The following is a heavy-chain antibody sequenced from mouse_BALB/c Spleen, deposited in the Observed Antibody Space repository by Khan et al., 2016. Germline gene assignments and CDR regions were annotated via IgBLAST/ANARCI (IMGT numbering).Heavy chain of an antibody. Sequence: QVQLQQSGAELVRPGTSVKISCKASGYTFTNYWLGWVKQRPGHGLEWIGDLYPGGGYTNYNEKFKGKATLTADTSSSTAYMQLSSLTSEDSAVYFFARFYYGSSYWYFDVWGAGTTVTVSS. J-gene: IGHJ1*01. CDR1: GYTFTNYW. V-gene: IGHV1-63*02. D-gene: IGHD1-1*01. CDR2: LYPGGGYT. CDR3: ARFYYGSSYWYFDV.